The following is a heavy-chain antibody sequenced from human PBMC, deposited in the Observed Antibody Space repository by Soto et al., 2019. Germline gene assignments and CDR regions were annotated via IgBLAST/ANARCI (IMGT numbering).Heavy chain of an antibody. Sequence: QPGGSLRLSCAASGFTFDDYAMHWVRQAPGKGLEWVSGISWNSGSIGYADSVKGRFTISRDNAKNSLYLQMNSLRAEDTALYYCAKDMSRYYYGSGATESWGQGTLVTVSS. CDR1: GFTFDDYA. V-gene: IGHV3-9*01. CDR3: AKDMSRYYYGSGATES. D-gene: IGHD3-10*01. CDR2: ISWNSGSI. J-gene: IGHJ5*02.